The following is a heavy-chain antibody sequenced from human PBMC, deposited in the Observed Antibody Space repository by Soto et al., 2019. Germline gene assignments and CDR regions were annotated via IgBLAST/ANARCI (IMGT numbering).Heavy chain of an antibody. CDR2: ISSSRSHT. CDR1: GFTFSDYY. D-gene: IGHD3-10*01. J-gene: IGHJ4*02. CDR3: ASGGGSAQVWFGELLPFDY. V-gene: IGHV3-11*05. Sequence: QVHLVESGGGLVKPGGSLRLSCAASGFTFSDYYMSWTRQAPGKGLEWVSHISSSRSHTDYADSVKGRFTISRDNAKNSLDLQMNSLRAEDTAVYYCASGGGSAQVWFGELLPFDYWGQGTLVTVSS.